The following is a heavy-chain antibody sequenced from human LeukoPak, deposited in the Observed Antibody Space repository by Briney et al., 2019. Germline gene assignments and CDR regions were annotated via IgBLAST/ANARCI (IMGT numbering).Heavy chain of an antibody. D-gene: IGHD2-15*01. V-gene: IGHV3-21*01. CDR1: GFTFSSYA. Sequence: GGSLRLSCAASGFTFSSYAMNWVRQAPGKGLEWVSSISSSSSYIHYADSVKGRITITRDNAKNSLYLQMNSLRAEDTAVYYCARLPPSAFDIWGQGTMVTVSS. J-gene: IGHJ3*02. CDR2: ISSSSSYI. CDR3: ARLPPSAFDI.